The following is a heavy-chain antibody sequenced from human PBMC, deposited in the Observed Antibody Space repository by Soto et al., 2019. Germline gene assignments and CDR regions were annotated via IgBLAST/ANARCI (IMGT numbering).Heavy chain of an antibody. J-gene: IGHJ4*02. CDR2: ISYDGSNK. CDR1: GFTFSSYG. Sequence: QVQLVECGGGVVQPGRSLRLSCAASGFTFSSYGMHWVRQAPGKGLEWVAVISYDGSNKYYADSVKGRFTISRDNSKNTLYLQMNSLRAEDTAVYYCAKEVGGYEIDWGQAALVTVSS. V-gene: IGHV3-30*18. D-gene: IGHD5-12*01. CDR3: AKEVGGYEID.